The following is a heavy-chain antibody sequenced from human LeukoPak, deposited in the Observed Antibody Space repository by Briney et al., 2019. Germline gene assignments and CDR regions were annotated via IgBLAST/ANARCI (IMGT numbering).Heavy chain of an antibody. D-gene: IGHD2-15*01. CDR1: GYTFTGYY. J-gene: IGHJ6*03. V-gene: IGHV1-2*02. Sequence: ASVKVSCKASGYTFTGYYMHWVRQAPGQGLEWMGWINTNSGGTNYAQKFQGRVTMTRDTSISTAYLELSRLRSDDTAVYYCARDPRYCSGGSCLGYMDVWGKGTTVTISS. CDR3: ARDPRYCSGGSCLGYMDV. CDR2: INTNSGGT.